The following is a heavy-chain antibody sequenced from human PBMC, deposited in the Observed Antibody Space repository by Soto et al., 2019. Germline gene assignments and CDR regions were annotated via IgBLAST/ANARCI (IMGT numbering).Heavy chain of an antibody. Sequence: QVQLVQSGAEVKKPGSSVKVSCKASGGTFSSYAISWVRQAPGQGLEWMGGIIPIFGTANYAQKFQGRVTSTADESTSTAYMELSSLRSEDTAVDYCARTERGAVAATGGAFDIWGQGTMVTVSS. D-gene: IGHD6-19*01. CDR2: IIPIFGTA. V-gene: IGHV1-69*01. CDR3: ARTERGAVAATGGAFDI. CDR1: GGTFSSYA. J-gene: IGHJ3*02.